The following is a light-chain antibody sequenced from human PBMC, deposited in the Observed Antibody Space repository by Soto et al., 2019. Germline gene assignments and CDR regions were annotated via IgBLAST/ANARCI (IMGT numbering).Light chain of an antibody. V-gene: IGLV1-40*01. Sequence: QSVLTQPPSVSGAPGQRVTISCTGSSSNIGAGYVVHWYQQLPGTAPKLLIYGNSNRPSGVPDRFSGSQSGTSASLAITGLQAEDEADYYCQSYDSSLSVVVFGGGTKLTVL. CDR3: QSYDSSLSVVV. J-gene: IGLJ2*01. CDR2: GNS. CDR1: SSNIGAGYV.